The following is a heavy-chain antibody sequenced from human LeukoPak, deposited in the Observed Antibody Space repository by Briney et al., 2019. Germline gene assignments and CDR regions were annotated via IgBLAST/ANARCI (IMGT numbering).Heavy chain of an antibody. V-gene: IGHV1-46*01. J-gene: IGHJ6*02. CDR1: GYTFTSYY. CDR3: AREGIDFWSGYHRDYYGMDV. CDR2: INPSGGST. D-gene: IGHD3-3*01. Sequence: ASVKVSCKASGYTFTSYYMHWVRQAPGQGLEWMGIINPSGGSTSYAQKFQGRVTMTRDTSTSTVYMELSSLRSEDTAVYYCAREGIDFWSGYHRDYYGMDVWGQGTTVTVSS.